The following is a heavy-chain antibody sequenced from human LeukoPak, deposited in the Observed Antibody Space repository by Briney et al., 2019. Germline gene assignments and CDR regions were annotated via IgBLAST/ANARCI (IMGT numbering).Heavy chain of an antibody. V-gene: IGHV3-23*01. CDR3: ARTNYYDSSGFDY. CDR1: GFTFSSYA. CDR2: IRGSGGST. J-gene: IGHJ4*02. D-gene: IGHD3-22*01. Sequence: PGGSLRLSCAASGFTFSSYAMSWVRQAPGKGLEWVSAIRGSGGSTYYADSVKGRFTISRDNAKNSLYLQMNSLRAEDTALYYCARTNYYDSSGFDYWGQGTLVTVSS.